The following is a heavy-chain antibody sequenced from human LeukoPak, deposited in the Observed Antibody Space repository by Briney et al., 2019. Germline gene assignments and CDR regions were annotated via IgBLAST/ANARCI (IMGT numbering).Heavy chain of an antibody. CDR1: GYSFTSYW. D-gene: IGHD5-24*01. CDR2: IYSGDSDT. CDR3: ARRDGHNPGGLRADKYYFDY. V-gene: IGHV5-51*01. J-gene: IGHJ4*02. Sequence: GESLKISCKGSGYSFTSYWIGWVRQMPGKGLEWVGMIYSGDSDTRYSPSFQGQVTISADKSISTAYLQWSSLKASDTAMYYCARRDGHNPGGLRADKYYFDYWGQGTLVTVSS.